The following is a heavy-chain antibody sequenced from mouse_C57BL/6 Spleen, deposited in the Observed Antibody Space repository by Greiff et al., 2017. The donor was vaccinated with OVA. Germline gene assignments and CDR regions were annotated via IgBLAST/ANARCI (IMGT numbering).Heavy chain of an antibody. D-gene: IGHD1-1*01. Sequence: QVQLQQPGAELVKPGASVKLSCKASGYTFTSYWMQWVKQRPGQGLEWIGEIDPSDSYTNYNQKFKGKATLTVDTSSSTAYMQLSSLTSEDSAVYYCARSRAYYGSSVSFDYWGQGTTLTVSS. J-gene: IGHJ2*01. V-gene: IGHV1-50*01. CDR1: GYTFTSYW. CDR3: ARSRAYYGSSVSFDY. CDR2: IDPSDSYT.